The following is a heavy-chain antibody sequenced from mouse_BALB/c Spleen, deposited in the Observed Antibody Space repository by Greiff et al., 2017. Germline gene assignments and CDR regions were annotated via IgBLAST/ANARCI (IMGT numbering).Heavy chain of an antibody. CDR1: GYSITSDYA. V-gene: IGHV3-2*02. Sequence: EVQLQQSGPGLVKPSQSLSLTCTVTGYSITSDYAWNWIRQFPGNKLEWMGYISYSGSTSYNPSLKSRISITRDTSKNQFFLQLNSVTTEDTATYYCAINWDGDLYYFDYWGQGTTLTVSS. CDR3: AINWDGDLYYFDY. CDR2: ISYSGST. D-gene: IGHD4-1*01. J-gene: IGHJ2*01.